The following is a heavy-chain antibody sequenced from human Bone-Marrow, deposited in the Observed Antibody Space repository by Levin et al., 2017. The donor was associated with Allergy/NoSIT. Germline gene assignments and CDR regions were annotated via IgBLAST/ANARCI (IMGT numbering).Heavy chain of an antibody. D-gene: IGHD5-18*01. CDR3: ARRVDTAMGFSPYFDY. CDR2: IYYSGST. J-gene: IGHJ4*02. CDR1: GGSISSSSYY. Sequence: SETLSLTCTVSGGSISSSSYYWGWIRQPPGKGLEWIGSIYYSGSTYYNPSLKSRVTISVDTSKNQFSLKLSSVTAADTAVYYCARRVDTAMGFSPYFDYWGQGTLVTVSS. V-gene: IGHV4-39*01.